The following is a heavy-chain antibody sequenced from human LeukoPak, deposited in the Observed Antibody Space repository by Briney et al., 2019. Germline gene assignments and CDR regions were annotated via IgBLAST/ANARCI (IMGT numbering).Heavy chain of an antibody. CDR1: GYSISSGYY. CDR3: ARESTVTTNFDY. Sequence: SETLSLTCTVSGYSISSGYYWGWIRQPPGTGLEWIGSIYHSGSAYYNPSLKSRVTISVDTSKNQFSLELSSVTAADTAVYYCARESTVTTNFDYWGQGTLVTVSS. D-gene: IGHD4-17*01. J-gene: IGHJ4*02. V-gene: IGHV4-38-2*02. CDR2: IYHSGSA.